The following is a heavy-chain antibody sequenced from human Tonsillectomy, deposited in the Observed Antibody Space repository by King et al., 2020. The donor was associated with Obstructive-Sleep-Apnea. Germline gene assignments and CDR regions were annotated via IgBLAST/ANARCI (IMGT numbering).Heavy chain of an antibody. CDR2: ISSSSTII. D-gene: IGHD6-6*01. Sequence: VQLVESGGGLVQPGGSLRLSCAASGFTFSSYSMNWVRQAPGKGLEWVSYISSSSTIIYYEYSMKGRFTISRDNAKNSLYLQMNSLRAEDTAVYYCARRYSSSLYYFDYWGQGTLVTVSS. CDR1: GFTFSSYS. CDR3: ARRYSSSLYYFDY. V-gene: IGHV3-48*04. J-gene: IGHJ4*02.